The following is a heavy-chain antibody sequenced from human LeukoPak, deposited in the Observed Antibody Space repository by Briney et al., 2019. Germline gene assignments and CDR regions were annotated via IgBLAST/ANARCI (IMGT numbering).Heavy chain of an antibody. CDR1: GGSISSSSYY. Sequence: SETLSLTCTVSGGSISSSSYYWGWIRQPPGKGLEWIGSIYYSGSTYYNASLKSRVTISVDTSKNQFSLKLSSVTAVDTAVYYCARGPGTYSSGWYRGGYYFDYWGQGTLVTVSS. CDR3: ARGPGTYSSGWYRGGYYFDY. CDR2: IYYSGST. V-gene: IGHV4-39*01. J-gene: IGHJ4*02. D-gene: IGHD6-19*01.